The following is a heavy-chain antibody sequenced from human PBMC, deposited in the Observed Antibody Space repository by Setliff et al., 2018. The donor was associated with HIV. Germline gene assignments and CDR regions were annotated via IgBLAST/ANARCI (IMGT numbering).Heavy chain of an antibody. CDR3: ARARGYTYGYIDS. D-gene: IGHD5-18*01. V-gene: IGHV4-39*01. Sequence: SETLSLTCTVSGDPTSSSSSYWGWIRQPPGKGLEWIGSTYYSGSTYYNPSLKSRVTISVDTSKNQFSLKLNSVTAADTAVYYCARARGYTYGYIDSWAQGTLVTVSS. CDR2: TYYSGST. J-gene: IGHJ4*02. CDR1: GDPTSSSSSY.